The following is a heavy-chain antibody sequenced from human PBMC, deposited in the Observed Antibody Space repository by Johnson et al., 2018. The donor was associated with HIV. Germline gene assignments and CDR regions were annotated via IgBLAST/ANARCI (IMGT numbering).Heavy chain of an antibody. J-gene: IGHJ3*02. CDR1: GFTFTSYA. V-gene: IGHV3-30*04. CDR2: ISYDGSNK. CDR3: AKVAVPYEDDAFDI. Sequence: VQLVESGGGVVQPGGSLRLSCAASGFTFTSYAMHWVRQAPGKGLEWVAVISYDGSNKYYADSVKGRFTISRDNSKNTLYLQMNSLRAEDTAVYYCAKVAVPYEDDAFDIWGQGTMVTVSS. D-gene: IGHD6-19*01.